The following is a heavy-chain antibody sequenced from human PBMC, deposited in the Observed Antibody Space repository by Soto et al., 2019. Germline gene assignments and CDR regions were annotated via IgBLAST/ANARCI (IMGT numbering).Heavy chain of an antibody. CDR1: GFTFSRNG. V-gene: IGHV3-30*18. J-gene: IGHJ4*02. D-gene: IGHD3-16*01. CDR3: AKDRVESGLGEVDY. Sequence: QVQLVESGGGVVQPGRSLRLSCAASGFTFSRNGMHSVRQAPGKGLEWVGVISYDGGKKYHADSVKGRFTISRDNSENTLYLQMNSLRAEDTAVYYCAKDRVESGLGEVDYWGQGSLVTVSS. CDR2: ISYDGGKK.